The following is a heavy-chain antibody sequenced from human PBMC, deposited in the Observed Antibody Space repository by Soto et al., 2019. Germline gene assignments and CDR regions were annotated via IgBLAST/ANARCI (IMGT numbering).Heavy chain of an antibody. J-gene: IGHJ4*02. CDR3: ARDGGTSSGLGY. CDR1: GGSISSYY. D-gene: IGHD6-19*01. V-gene: IGHV4-59*01. CDR2: IYYSGST. Sequence: SETLSLTCTVSGGSISSYYWSWIRQPPGKGLEWIGYIYYSGSTNYNPSLKGRVTISVDTSKNQFSLKLSSVTAADTAVYYCARDGGTSSGLGYWGQGTLVTVSS.